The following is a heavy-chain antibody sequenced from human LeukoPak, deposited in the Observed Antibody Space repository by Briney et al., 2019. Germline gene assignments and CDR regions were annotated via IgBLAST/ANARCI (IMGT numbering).Heavy chain of an antibody. CDR1: GYSFTSYW. Sequence: RGESPKISCRGSGYSFTSYWISWVRQMAGKGLEWMGRFVPSDYYTNYSPSFQGHVTISADKTISTAYLQWSSLKASDTGMYYCARILLWFGEPAPIWFDPWGQGTLVTVSS. D-gene: IGHD3-10*01. CDR3: ARILLWFGEPAPIWFDP. V-gene: IGHV5-10-1*01. CDR2: FVPSDYYT. J-gene: IGHJ5*02.